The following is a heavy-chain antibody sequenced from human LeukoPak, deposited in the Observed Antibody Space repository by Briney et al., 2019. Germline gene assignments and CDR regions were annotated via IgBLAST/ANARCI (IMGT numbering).Heavy chain of an antibody. CDR2: INHSGST. D-gene: IGHD6-13*01. J-gene: IGHJ4*02. CDR1: GGSFSGYY. CDR3: ASYSSSGNYFDY. Sequence: SETLSLTCAVYGGSFSGYYWSWIRQPPGKGLEWIGEINHSGSTNYNPSLKSRVTISVDTSKNQFSLKLSSVTGADTAVYYCASYSSSGNYFDYWGQGTLVTVSS. V-gene: IGHV4-34*01.